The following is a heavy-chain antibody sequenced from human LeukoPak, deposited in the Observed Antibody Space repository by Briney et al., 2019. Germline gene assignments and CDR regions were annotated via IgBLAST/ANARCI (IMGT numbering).Heavy chain of an antibody. D-gene: IGHD2-15*01. V-gene: IGHV4-59*12. CDR1: GGSISSYY. J-gene: IGHJ4*02. Sequence: SETLSLTCTVSGGSISSYYWSWIRQPPGKGLEWIGYIYYSGSTNYNPSLKSRVTISVGTSKNQFSLKLSSVTAADTAVYYCARSARGWFWPYYFDYWGQGTLVTVSS. CDR3: ARSARGWFWPYYFDY. CDR2: IYYSGST.